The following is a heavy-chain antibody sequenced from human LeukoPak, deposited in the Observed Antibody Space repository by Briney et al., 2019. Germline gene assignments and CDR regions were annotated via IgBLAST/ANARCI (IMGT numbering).Heavy chain of an antibody. J-gene: IGHJ4*02. CDR1: GSTFTGYY. CDR2: INPNNGGT. D-gene: IGHD5-12*01. CDR3: ARAYSGFEAFDY. Sequence: GASVKLSGKASGSTFTGYYMHWVRQAPGQGLEWMGWINPNNGGTNYAQKFQGRVTMTRDTSISTAHMELNRLRADDTAVYFCARAYSGFEAFDYWGQGTLVTVSS. V-gene: IGHV1-2*02.